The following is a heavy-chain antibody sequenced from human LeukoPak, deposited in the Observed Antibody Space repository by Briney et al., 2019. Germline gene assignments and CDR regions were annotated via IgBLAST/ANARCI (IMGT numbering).Heavy chain of an antibody. V-gene: IGHV4-39*07. CDR2: IYYSGST. CDR1: GGSISSSSYY. CDR3: ARDQRRFDP. J-gene: IGHJ5*02. Sequence: SETLSLTCTVSGGSISSSSYYWGWIRQPPGKGLEWIGSIYYSGSTYYNPSLKSRVTISVDTSKNQFSLKLSSVTAADTAVYYCARDQRRFDPWGQGTLVTVSS.